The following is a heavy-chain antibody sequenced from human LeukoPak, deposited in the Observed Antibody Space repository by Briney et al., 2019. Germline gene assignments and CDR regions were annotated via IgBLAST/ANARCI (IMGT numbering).Heavy chain of an antibody. CDR3: ARGRYCSSTSCLYYFDY. J-gene: IGHJ4*02. D-gene: IGHD2-2*01. Sequence: SETLSLTCTVSGGSISSGGYYWSWIRQHPGKRLEWIGYIYYSGSTYYNPSLKSRVIISVDTSKNQFSLKLSSVTAADTAVYYCARGRYCSSTSCLYYFDYWGQGTLVIVSS. V-gene: IGHV4-31*03. CDR2: IYYSGST. CDR1: GGSISSGGYY.